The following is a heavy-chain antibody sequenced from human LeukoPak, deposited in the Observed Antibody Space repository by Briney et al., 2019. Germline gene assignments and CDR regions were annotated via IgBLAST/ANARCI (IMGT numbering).Heavy chain of an antibody. V-gene: IGHV3-66*01. CDR2: IYSGGST. D-gene: IGHD6-19*01. CDR3: AKFPSVSSDY. Sequence: GGSLRLSCAASGFTVSSNYMSWVRQAPGKGLEWVSVIYSGGSTYYADSVKGRFTISGDNSKNTLYLQMNSLRAEDTAVYYCAKFPSVSSDYWGQGTLVTVSS. J-gene: IGHJ4*02. CDR1: GFTVSSNY.